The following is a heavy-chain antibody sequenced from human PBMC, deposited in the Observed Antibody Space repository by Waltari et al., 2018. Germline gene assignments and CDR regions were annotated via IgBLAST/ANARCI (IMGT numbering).Heavy chain of an antibody. D-gene: IGHD3-3*01. V-gene: IGHV3-30-3*01. CDR3: ARGLEMATMESDY. CDR2: ISYDGSNK. J-gene: IGHJ4*02. Sequence: QVQLVESGGGVVQPGRSLRLSCAASGFTFSSYAMHWVRRAPGKGLEWVAVISYDGSNKYYADSVKGRFTISRDNSKNTLYLQMNSLRAEDTAVYYCARGLEMATMESDYWGQGTLVTVSS. CDR1: GFTFSSYA.